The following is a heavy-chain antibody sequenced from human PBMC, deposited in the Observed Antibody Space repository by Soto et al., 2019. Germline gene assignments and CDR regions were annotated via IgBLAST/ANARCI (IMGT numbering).Heavy chain of an antibody. CDR2: IHYSGST. CDR1: GGSISSTNYF. J-gene: IGHJ4*02. V-gene: IGHV4-39*01. D-gene: IGHD3-22*01. Sequence: SETLSLTCTASGGSISSTNYFWGWIRQPPGKGLEWIGSIHYSGSTYYNLSLKSRVTISVDTSKNQFSLKLTSVTAADTAVYYCARQRDYYDTSGDSYFDYWGQGTLVTVSS. CDR3: ARQRDYYDTSGDSYFDY.